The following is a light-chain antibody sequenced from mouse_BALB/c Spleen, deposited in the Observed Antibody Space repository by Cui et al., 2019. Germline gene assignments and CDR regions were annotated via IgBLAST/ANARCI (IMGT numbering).Light chain of an antibody. CDR1: SSVSY. Sequence: QIVLTKSPALMSAPLGAEITLTCSGSSSVSYMHWYQQKSGTSPKLLIYSTSNLASGVPSRFSGSGSGTFYSLTISSVEAEDAADYYCHQWSSYPWTFGGGTKLEIK. CDR2: STS. CDR3: HQWSSYPWT. J-gene: IGKJ1*01. V-gene: IGKV4-80*01.